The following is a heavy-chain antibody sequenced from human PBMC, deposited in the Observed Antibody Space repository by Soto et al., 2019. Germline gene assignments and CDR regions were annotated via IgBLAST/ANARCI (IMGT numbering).Heavy chain of an antibody. CDR3: AHKLGSATPFDY. J-gene: IGHJ4*02. Sequence: QITLKESGPTLVKPTQTLTLTCTFSGFSLSTSGVGVGWIRQPPGKALEWLALIYWDDDKRYRPSLKSRITSTKDTSKNQVLLTMTNMDPVDTATYYCAHKLGSATPFDYWGQGTLVTVSS. CDR2: IYWDDDK. CDR1: GFSLSTSGVG. V-gene: IGHV2-5*02.